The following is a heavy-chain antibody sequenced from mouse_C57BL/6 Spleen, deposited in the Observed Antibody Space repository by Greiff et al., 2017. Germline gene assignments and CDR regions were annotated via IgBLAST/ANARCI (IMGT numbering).Heavy chain of an antibody. V-gene: IGHV7-3*01. J-gene: IGHJ3*01. CDR2: IRNKADGYTS. D-gene: IGHD2-3*01. CDR1: GFTFTDYY. CDR3: ASLTMGGFAY. Sequence: EVKLQESGGGLVQPGGSLSLSCAASGFTFTDYYMSWVRQPPGKALEWLGFIRNKADGYTSEYSASVKGRFTISRDNSHSILYLQMNALRAEDSASCYCASLTMGGFAYWGKGTLVTVCA.